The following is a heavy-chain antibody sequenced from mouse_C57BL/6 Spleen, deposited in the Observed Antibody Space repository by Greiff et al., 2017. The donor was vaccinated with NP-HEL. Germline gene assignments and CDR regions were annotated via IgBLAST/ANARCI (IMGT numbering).Heavy chain of an antibody. V-gene: IGHV6-6*01. CDR2: IRNKANNHAT. CDR3: TRQSMITTAWFAY. J-gene: IGHJ3*01. D-gene: IGHD2-4*01. Sequence: EVKLVESGGGLVQPGGSMKLSCAASGFTFSDAWMDWVRQSPEKGLEWVAEIRNKANNHATYYAESVKGRFTISRDDSKSSVYQQMNSLRAEDTGIYYYTRQSMITTAWFAYWGQGTLVTVSA. CDR1: GFTFSDAW.